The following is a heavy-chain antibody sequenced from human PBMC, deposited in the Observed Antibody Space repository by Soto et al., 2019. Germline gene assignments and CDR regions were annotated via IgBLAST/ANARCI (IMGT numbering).Heavy chain of an antibody. J-gene: IGHJ4*02. CDR2: IYYSWST. D-gene: IGHD6-13*01. V-gene: IGHV4-30-4*01. Sequence: PSETLSLTCTVSVGSISSGYYYLSWILHPPGKGLEWIGYIYYSWSTYYNPSLKSRVTISVDTSKNQFSLKLSSVTDADTAVYHCARVTTAAAGTYYFDYWGPGTMVTLSS. CDR3: ARVTTAAAGTYYFDY. CDR1: VGSISSGYYY.